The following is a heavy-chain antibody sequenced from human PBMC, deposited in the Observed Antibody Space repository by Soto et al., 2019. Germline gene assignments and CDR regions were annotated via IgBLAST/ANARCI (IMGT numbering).Heavy chain of an antibody. V-gene: IGHV3-23*01. CDR1: GFTFSSYA. CDR2: ISGSGGST. J-gene: IGHJ4*02. CDR3: AKGEGVMTTVTPVDY. D-gene: IGHD4-17*01. Sequence: EVQLLESGGGLVQPGGSLRLSCAASGFTFSSYAMSWVCQAPGKGLEWVSAISGSGGSTYYADSVKGRFTISRDNSKNTLYLQMNSLRAEDTAVYYCAKGEGVMTTVTPVDYWGQGTLVTVSS.